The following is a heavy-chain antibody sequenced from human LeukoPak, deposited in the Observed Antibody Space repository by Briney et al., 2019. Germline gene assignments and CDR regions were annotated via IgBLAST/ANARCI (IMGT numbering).Heavy chain of an antibody. Sequence: GGSLRLSCAASGFTFSSYEMNWVRQAPGKGLEWVSYISSSGDTIYYADSVKGRFTISRDNAKNSLYLQMNSLRAEDTAVYYCAELGITMIGGVWGKGTTVTISS. CDR2: ISSSGDTI. CDR3: AELGITMIGGV. CDR1: GFTFSSYE. V-gene: IGHV3-48*03. D-gene: IGHD3-10*02. J-gene: IGHJ6*04.